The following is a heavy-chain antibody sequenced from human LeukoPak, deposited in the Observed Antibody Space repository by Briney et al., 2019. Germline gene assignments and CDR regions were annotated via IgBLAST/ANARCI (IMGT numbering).Heavy chain of an antibody. CDR2: IIPILGIA. Sequence: ASVKVSCKASGGTFSSYAISWVRQAPGQGLEWMGRIIPILGIANYAQKFQGRVTITADKSTSTAYMELSSLRSEDTAVYYCARDSLPDSGAFDIWGQGTMVTVSS. J-gene: IGHJ3*02. V-gene: IGHV1-69*04. CDR1: GGTFSSYA. D-gene: IGHD3-10*01. CDR3: ARDSLPDSGAFDI.